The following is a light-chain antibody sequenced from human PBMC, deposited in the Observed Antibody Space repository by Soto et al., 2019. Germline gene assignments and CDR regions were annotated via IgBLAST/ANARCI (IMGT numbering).Light chain of an antibody. CDR3: QQRSNWLLT. V-gene: IGKV3-11*01. Sequence: EVVLTQSPATLSLSPGERATLSCRASQSVTSYLAWYQQKPGQAPRLLIYDASNRAPGIPARFSGSGSGTDFPLTISSLEPEDFVVYYCQQRSNWLLTFGQGTRLEIK. CDR1: QSVTSY. J-gene: IGKJ5*01. CDR2: DAS.